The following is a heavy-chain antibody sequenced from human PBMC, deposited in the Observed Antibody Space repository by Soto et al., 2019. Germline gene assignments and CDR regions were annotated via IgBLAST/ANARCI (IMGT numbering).Heavy chain of an antibody. J-gene: IGHJ6*02. CDR3: ARSGSGAAYYYYGLDV. CDR2: MSGYNGDT. V-gene: IGHV1-18*04. Sequence: QVQLVQSGAEVKKPGASVKVSCKASGYIFTSYGINXXXXXXXXXXEWMGWMSGYNGDTQYAQKLQGRVTMTTDTSTSTAYMELRSLRSDDTAVYYCARSGSGAAYYYYGLDVWGQGTTVTVSS. D-gene: IGHD6-25*01. CDR1: GYIFTSYG.